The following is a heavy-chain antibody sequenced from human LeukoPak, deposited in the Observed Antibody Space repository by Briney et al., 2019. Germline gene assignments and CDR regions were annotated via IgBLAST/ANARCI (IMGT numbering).Heavy chain of an antibody. V-gene: IGHV4-31*03. D-gene: IGHD4-17*01. J-gene: IGHJ4*02. Sequence: KASQTLSLTCTVSGGSISSGGYYWSWLRQHPGKGLEWIGYIYYSGSTYYNPSLKSRVTISVDTSKNQFSLKLSSVTAADTAVYYCAREHYGDYSFDYWGQGTLVTVSS. CDR2: IYYSGST. CDR3: AREHYGDYSFDY. CDR1: GGSISSGGYY.